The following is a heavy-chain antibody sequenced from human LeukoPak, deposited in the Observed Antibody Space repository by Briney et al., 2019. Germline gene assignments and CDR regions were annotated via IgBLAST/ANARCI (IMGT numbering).Heavy chain of an antibody. V-gene: IGHV3-7*01. D-gene: IGHD1-14*01. J-gene: IGHJ4*02. CDR1: GFTFTKYW. CDR2: IKQDGSDK. CDR3: AREVWGPEY. Sequence: GGSLRLSCAASGFTFTKYWMTWVRQAPGKGLEWVGNIKQDGSDKNYMDSVKGRFTISRDNTKNSVYLQMSSLRAEDTAVYYCAREVWGPEYWGQGSLVTVSS.